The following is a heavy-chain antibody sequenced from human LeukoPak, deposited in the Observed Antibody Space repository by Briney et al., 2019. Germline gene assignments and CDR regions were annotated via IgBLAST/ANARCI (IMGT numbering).Heavy chain of an antibody. CDR3: ARGATTHDY. V-gene: IGHV5-51*01. CDR1: GYSFTSYW. Sequence: GESLKISCKGFGYSFTSYWIAWVRQMPGMGLEWVGAVYPGNSDTRYSPSFQGQVTISADRSISTAYLQWSSLKASDTAMYYCARGATTHDYWGRGTLVTVSS. J-gene: IGHJ4*02. D-gene: IGHD1-1*01. CDR2: VYPGNSDT.